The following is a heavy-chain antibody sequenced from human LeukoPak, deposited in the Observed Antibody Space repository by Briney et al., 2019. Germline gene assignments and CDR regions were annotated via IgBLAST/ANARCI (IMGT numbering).Heavy chain of an antibody. D-gene: IGHD1-1*01. V-gene: IGHV3-30*18. CDR3: AKDRETTASGTFDY. J-gene: IGHJ4*02. CDR2: ILEDGRIN. Sequence: PGGSLRLSCAASGFTFDKYGMHYIRQAPGKGLEWVAVILEDGRINKYADSVKDRSTISRDNTNNTLYLQMNRLRAEDTGIYFCAKDRETTASGTFDYWGLGTLVAVSS. CDR1: GFTFDKYG.